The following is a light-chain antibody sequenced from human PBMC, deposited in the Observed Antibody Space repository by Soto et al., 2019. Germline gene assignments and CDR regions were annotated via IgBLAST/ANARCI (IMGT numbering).Light chain of an antibody. J-gene: IGKJ2*01. CDR2: GAS. Sequence: EIVLTQSPGTLSLSPGEKASLSCRASQSVTTNYLAWYQQKPGQAPRLLIYGASNRATGIPDRFSGSGSGTDFTLSISRLEPEDFAVYYCQLYGSSPPYTFGQGTKVDIK. CDR3: QLYGSSPPYT. CDR1: QSVTTNY. V-gene: IGKV3-20*01.